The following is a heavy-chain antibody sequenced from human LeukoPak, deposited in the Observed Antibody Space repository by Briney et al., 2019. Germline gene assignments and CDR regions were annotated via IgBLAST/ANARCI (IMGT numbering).Heavy chain of an antibody. CDR1: GFTFSDYY. D-gene: IGHD5-12*01. V-gene: IGHV3-11*04. J-gene: IGHJ6*03. CDR2: ISSSGSTI. CDR3: ARRGHSGYRYMDV. Sequence: GGSLRLSCAASGFTFSDYYMNLIRQAPGKGLEWVSYISSSGSTIYYADSVKGRFTISRDNAKNSLYLQMNSLRAEDTAVYYCARRGHSGYRYMDVWGKGTTVTVSS.